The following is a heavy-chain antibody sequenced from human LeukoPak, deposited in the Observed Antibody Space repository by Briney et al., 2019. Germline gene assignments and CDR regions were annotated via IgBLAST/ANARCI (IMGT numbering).Heavy chain of an antibody. CDR1: GGTFSSYA. CDR3: ARVSTYSSSSGYYHYYYMDV. V-gene: IGHV1-69*05. J-gene: IGHJ6*03. CDR2: IIPIFGTA. D-gene: IGHD6-6*01. Sequence: GASVKVSCKASGGTFSSYAISWVRQAPGQGLEWMGGIIPIFGTANYAQKFQGRVTITTDESTSTAYMELSSLRSEDTAVYYCARVSTYSSSSGYYHYYYMDVWGKGTTVTVSS.